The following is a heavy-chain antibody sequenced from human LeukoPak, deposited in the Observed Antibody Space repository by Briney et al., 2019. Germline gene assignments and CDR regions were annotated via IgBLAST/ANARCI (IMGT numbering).Heavy chain of an antibody. CDR3: ARDPRGGFGESPNWFDP. J-gene: IGHJ5*02. CDR1: GFTFSSYS. D-gene: IGHD3-10*01. Sequence: PGGSLRLSCAASGFTFSSYSMNWIRQAPGKGLEWVSSISSSSSYIYYADSVKGRFTISRDNAKNSLYLQMNSLRAEDTAVYYCARDPRGGFGESPNWFDPWGQGTLVTVSS. V-gene: IGHV3-21*01. CDR2: ISSSSSYI.